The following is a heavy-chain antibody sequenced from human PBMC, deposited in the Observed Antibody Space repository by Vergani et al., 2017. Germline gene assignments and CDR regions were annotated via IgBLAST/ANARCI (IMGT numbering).Heavy chain of an antibody. D-gene: IGHD2-8*01. CDR3: AREGYCTNGVCFTLFDV. V-gene: IGHV4-34*01. J-gene: IGHJ4*02. CDR1: GGSFTDYW. Sequence: QAQLQQRGAGLLKPSETLSLTCAIYGGSFTDYWWTWIPQPPGKGLEWIGEIRHDGITHYSPSLKSRVTISIDTSTHQFSLNLRSVTAADTAVYYCAREGYCTNGVCFTLFDVWGQGALVTVSS. CDR2: IRHDGIT.